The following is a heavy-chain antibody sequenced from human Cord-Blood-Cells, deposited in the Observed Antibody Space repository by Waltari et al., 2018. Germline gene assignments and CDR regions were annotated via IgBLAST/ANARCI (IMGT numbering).Heavy chain of an antibody. CDR3: ARRGEYCSGGSCYYFDY. J-gene: IGHJ4*02. CDR2: IYPGDSDT. Sequence: EVQLVQSGAEEKKPGKTLKISCKGSGNSFTSYWIGWVRRIGGKGLEWMGIIYPGDSDTRYSPSLQGQVTISADKSISTAYLQWSSLKASDTAMYYCARRGEYCSGGSCYYFDYWGQGTLVTVSS. V-gene: IGHV5-51*03. D-gene: IGHD2-15*01. CDR1: GNSFTSYW.